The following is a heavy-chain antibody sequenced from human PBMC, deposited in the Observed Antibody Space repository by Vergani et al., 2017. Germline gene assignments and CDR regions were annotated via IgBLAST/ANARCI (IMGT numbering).Heavy chain of an antibody. Sequence: QVQLVESGGGVVQPGGSLRLSCGASGFTFSNYGMHWVRQAPGKGLEWVTFIRYDGSNTYYADSVTGRFTISRDKSKNTLFLQMNSLRPEDTAVYYCARDTVTGSRYFDYWGQGTLVTVSS. J-gene: IGHJ4*02. CDR1: GFTFSNYG. V-gene: IGHV3-30*02. CDR3: ARDTVTGSRYFDY. D-gene: IGHD6-19*01. CDR2: IRYDGSNT.